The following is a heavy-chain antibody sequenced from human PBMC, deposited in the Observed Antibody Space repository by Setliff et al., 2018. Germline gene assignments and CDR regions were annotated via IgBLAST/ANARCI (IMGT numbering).Heavy chain of an antibody. Sequence: SETLSLTCAVYGGSFSAYYWSWIRQPPGKGLEWIGEINHSGSTIYNPSLKSRVTISVDTSKNQFSLKLNYVTAADTAVYYCARALGYCSRTSCYADAFDIWGQGTMVTVSS. J-gene: IGHJ3*02. CDR2: INHSGST. CDR1: GGSFSAYY. V-gene: IGHV4-34*01. CDR3: ARALGYCSRTSCYADAFDI. D-gene: IGHD2-2*01.